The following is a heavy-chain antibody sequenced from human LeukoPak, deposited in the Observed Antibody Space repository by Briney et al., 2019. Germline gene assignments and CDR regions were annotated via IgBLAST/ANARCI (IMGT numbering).Heavy chain of an antibody. Sequence: GGSLRLSCAASGFTFDDYAMHWVRQAPGKGLEWVSGISWNSGSIGYADSVKGRFTISRDNAKNSLYLQMNSLRAEDMALYYCAKPYYYSSGSLKWGQGTLVTVSS. CDR2: ISWNSGSI. J-gene: IGHJ4*02. CDR3: AKPYYYSSGSLK. D-gene: IGHD3-10*01. CDR1: GFTFDDYA. V-gene: IGHV3-9*03.